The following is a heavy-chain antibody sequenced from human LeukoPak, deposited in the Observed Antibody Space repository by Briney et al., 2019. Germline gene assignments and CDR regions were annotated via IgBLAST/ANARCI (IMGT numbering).Heavy chain of an antibody. CDR2: IYYSGST. CDR3: ASTFLRLGELSAPVSWFDP. J-gene: IGHJ5*02. D-gene: IGHD3-16*02. Sequence: SETLSLTCTVSGGSISSYYWSWIRQPPGKGLEWIGYIYYSGSTNYNPSLKSRVTISVDTSKNQFSLKLSSVTAADTAVYYCASTFLRLGELSAPVSWFDPWGQGTLVTVSS. V-gene: IGHV4-59*08. CDR1: GGSISSYY.